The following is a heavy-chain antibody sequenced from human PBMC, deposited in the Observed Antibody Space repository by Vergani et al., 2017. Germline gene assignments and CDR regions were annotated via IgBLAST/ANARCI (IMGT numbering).Heavy chain of an antibody. Sequence: EVQLVESGGGLVQPGGSLRLSCAASGFTFSSYSMNWVRQAPGKGLEWGSYISSSSSTIYYADSVKGRFTIYRDNAKNSLYLQMNSLRAEETAVYYCARDGVYDSSGKYFQHWGQGTLVTVSS. V-gene: IGHV3-48*04. CDR2: ISSSSSTI. J-gene: IGHJ1*01. CDR3: ARDGVYDSSGKYFQH. D-gene: IGHD3-22*01. CDR1: GFTFSSYS.